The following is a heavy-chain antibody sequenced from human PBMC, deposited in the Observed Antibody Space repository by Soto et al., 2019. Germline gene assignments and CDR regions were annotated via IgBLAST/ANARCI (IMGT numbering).Heavy chain of an antibody. J-gene: IGHJ4*02. V-gene: IGHV3-23*01. D-gene: IGHD3-16*02. CDR2: ISGSGDRT. Sequence: GGSLRLSCAASGLSFNIYAMSWVRQAPGKGLEWVSGISGSGDRTHYVDSVKGRFTISRGNVKNTLYLQMNSLRAEDTAVYYCAKASTYEYVWGSFRYYFDHWGQGALVTVSS. CDR3: AKASTYEYVWGSFRYYFDH. CDR1: GLSFNIYA.